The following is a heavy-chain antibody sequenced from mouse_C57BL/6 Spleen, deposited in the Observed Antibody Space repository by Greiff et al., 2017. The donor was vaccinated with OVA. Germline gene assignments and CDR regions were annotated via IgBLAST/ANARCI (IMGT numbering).Heavy chain of an antibody. D-gene: IGHD1-1*01. CDR3: ARGYYGSSHWYFDV. J-gene: IGHJ1*03. Sequence: VQLQQPGAELVKPGASVKLSCKASGYTFTSYWMQWVKQRPGQGLEWIGEIDPSDSYTNYNQKFKGKATLTVDTSSSTAYMQLSSLTSEDSAVYYCARGYYGSSHWYFDVWGTGTTVTVSS. CDR2: IDPSDSYT. CDR1: GYTFTSYW. V-gene: IGHV1-50*01.